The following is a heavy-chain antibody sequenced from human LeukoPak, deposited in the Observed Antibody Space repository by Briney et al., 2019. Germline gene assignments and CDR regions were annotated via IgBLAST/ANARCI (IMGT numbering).Heavy chain of an antibody. CDR2: ITGSGGGT. CDR1: GFTFSNYA. J-gene: IGHJ4*02. Sequence: GGSLRLSCAAAGFTFSNYAMSWVRQAPGKGLEWVSGITGSGGGTYYADSVKGRCTISRDNSKKTLYLQMNSLRAEDTAVYYCAKDGSGYYPNYFGYWGQGPLVTVSS. D-gene: IGHD3-22*01. V-gene: IGHV3-23*01. CDR3: AKDGSGYYPNYFGY.